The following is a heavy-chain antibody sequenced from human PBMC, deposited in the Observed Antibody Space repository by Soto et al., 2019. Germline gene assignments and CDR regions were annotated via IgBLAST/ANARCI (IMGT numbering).Heavy chain of an antibody. Sequence: TLSVTCTVSGVSISSGCYYWNWIRQHPGKGLEWIGYTYYSGNTYYNPSLNSRVTISADTSKNQFSLKLSSVTAADTAVYYCARLSSSGWPIDSWGQGTLVTVSS. CDR2: TYYSGNT. V-gene: IGHV4-31*03. D-gene: IGHD6-19*01. CDR3: ARLSSSGWPIDS. CDR1: GVSISSGCYY. J-gene: IGHJ4*02.